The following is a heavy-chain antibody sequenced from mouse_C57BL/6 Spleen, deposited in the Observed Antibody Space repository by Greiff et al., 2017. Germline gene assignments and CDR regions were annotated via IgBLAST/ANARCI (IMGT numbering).Heavy chain of an antibody. CDR2: IYPGSGNT. V-gene: IGHV1-76*01. D-gene: IGHD2-5*01. J-gene: IGHJ3*01. Sequence: QVHVKQSGAELVRPGASVKLSCKASGYTFTDYYINWVKQRPGQGLEWIARIYPGSGNTYYNEKFKGKAPLTAETSSSTAYMQLSSLTAEDSADYFSVRGNSNYVGWFANWGQGSLVTVSA. CDR1: GYTFTDYY. CDR3: VRGNSNYVGWFAN.